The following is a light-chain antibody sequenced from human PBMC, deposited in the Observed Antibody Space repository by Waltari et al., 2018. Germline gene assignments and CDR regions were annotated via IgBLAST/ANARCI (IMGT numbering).Light chain of an antibody. Sequence: DIQMTQSPSSLSASVGDTVTITCRARLGISNSFAWYQQKPGKAPKLLLYTASRLERGVPSRFSGSRSGTDYTLTISSLQPEDFATYYCQQYYTTPSITFGQGTRLEIK. J-gene: IGKJ5*01. CDR1: LGISNS. CDR3: QQYYTTPSIT. V-gene: IGKV1-NL1*01. CDR2: TAS.